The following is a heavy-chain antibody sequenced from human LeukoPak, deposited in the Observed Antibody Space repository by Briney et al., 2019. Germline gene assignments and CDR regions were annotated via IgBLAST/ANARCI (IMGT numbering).Heavy chain of an antibody. D-gene: IGHD4-17*01. CDR3: ARDLVTVTKGFDI. CDR2: ISYIGTT. V-gene: IGHV4-59*11. J-gene: IGHJ3*02. CDR1: GDSFSSHY. Sequence: SETLSLTCAVSGDSFSSHYWTWIRQPPGRGLEWIGYISYIGTTNYNPSLKSRVTLSIDTSKNQFSLKLSSVTTADTAVYYCARDLVTVTKGFDIWGLGTMVSVSS.